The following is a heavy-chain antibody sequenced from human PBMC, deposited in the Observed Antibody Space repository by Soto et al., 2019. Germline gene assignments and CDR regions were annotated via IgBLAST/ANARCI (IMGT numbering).Heavy chain of an antibody. D-gene: IGHD5-18*01. J-gene: IGHJ6*02. CDR3: AAYRGPSLIQLWLGGYYGMDV. Sequence: QMQLVQSGPEVKKPGTSVKVSCKASGFTFTSSAMQWVRQARGQRLEWIGWIVVGSGNTNYAQKFQERVTITRDMSTSTAYMELSSLRSEDTAVYYCAAYRGPSLIQLWLGGYYGMDVWGQGTTVTVSS. CDR1: GFTFTSSA. V-gene: IGHV1-58*02. CDR2: IVVGSGNT.